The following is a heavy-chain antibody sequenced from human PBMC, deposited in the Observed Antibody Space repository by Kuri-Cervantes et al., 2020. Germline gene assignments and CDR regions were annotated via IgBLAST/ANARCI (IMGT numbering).Heavy chain of an antibody. J-gene: IGHJ6*03. V-gene: IGHV3-9*01. CDR3: AKETAAGNYYYYYMDV. D-gene: IGHD6-13*01. CDR1: GFTFDDYA. Sequence: SLKISCAASGFTFDDYAMHWVRQAPGKGLEWVSGISWNSGSIGYADSVKGRFTISRDNAKNSLYLQMNSLRAEDTALYYCAKETAAGNYYYYYMDVWGKGTTVTVSS. CDR2: ISWNSGSI.